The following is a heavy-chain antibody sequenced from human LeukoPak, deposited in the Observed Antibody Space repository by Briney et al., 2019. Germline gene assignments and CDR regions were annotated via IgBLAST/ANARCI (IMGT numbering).Heavy chain of an antibody. CDR2: IYPADSDT. D-gene: IGHD6-19*01. CDR3: ARRIAVAGEGYDY. V-gene: IGHV5-51*01. CDR1: GYSFTSYW. Sequence: GESLKISCKGSGYSFTSYWIGWVRQMPGKGLEWMGIIYPADSDTRYSPSFQGQVTISADKSISTAYLQWSSLKASDTAMYYCARRIAVAGEGYDYWGQGTLVTVSS. J-gene: IGHJ4*02.